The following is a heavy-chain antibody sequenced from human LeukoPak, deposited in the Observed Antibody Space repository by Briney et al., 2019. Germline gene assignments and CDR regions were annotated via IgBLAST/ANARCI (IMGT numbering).Heavy chain of an antibody. Sequence: SETLSLTCTVSGDPINSYYWSWIRQPPGKGLEWIGHIYYSGSTDYNPSLKSRVTISIDTSKNQFSLKLSSVTAADTAVYYCARTAYARFFDLWGRGTLVTVSS. V-gene: IGHV4-59*01. CDR1: GDPINSYY. J-gene: IGHJ2*01. D-gene: IGHD2-21*01. CDR2: IYYSGST. CDR3: ARTAYARFFDL.